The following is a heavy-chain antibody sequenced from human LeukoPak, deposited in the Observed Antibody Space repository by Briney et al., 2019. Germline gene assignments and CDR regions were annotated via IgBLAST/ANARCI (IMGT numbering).Heavy chain of an antibody. Sequence: PGGSLRLSCAASGFTFSSYAMSWVRQAPGKGLEWVSAISGSGGSTYYADSVKGRFTISRDNSKNTLYLQMNSLRAEDTAVYYCARATQYYYDSSGYYPTENNPDYWGQGTLVTVSS. J-gene: IGHJ4*02. CDR2: ISGSGGST. V-gene: IGHV3-23*01. D-gene: IGHD3-22*01. CDR3: ARATQYYYDSSGYYPTENNPDY. CDR1: GFTFSSYA.